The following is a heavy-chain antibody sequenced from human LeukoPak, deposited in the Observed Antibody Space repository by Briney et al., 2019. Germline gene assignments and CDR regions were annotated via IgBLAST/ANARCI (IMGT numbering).Heavy chain of an antibody. J-gene: IGHJ5*02. CDR1: GYTFTSYG. V-gene: IGHV1-18*01. CDR3: ARVRFLEWSCAWFDP. CDR2: ISAYNGNT. Sequence: ASVKVSCKASGYTFTSYGISWVRQAPGQGLEWMGWISAYNGNTNYAQKLQGRVTMTTDTSTSTAYMELRSLRSDDTAVYYCARVRFLEWSCAWFDPWGQGTLVTVSS. D-gene: IGHD3-3*01.